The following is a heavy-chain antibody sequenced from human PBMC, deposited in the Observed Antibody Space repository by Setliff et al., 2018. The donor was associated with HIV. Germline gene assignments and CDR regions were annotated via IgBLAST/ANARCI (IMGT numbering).Heavy chain of an antibody. D-gene: IGHD2-2*01. CDR3: VRGYCSSTTCYDDYYYMDV. CDR2: AYHRGNT. V-gene: IGHV4-4*02. J-gene: IGHJ6*03. Sequence: SETLSLTCAVSGVSTSNNNYWWSWVRQPPGKGLEWIGEAYHRGNTNYNPSLKSRVTMSVDKSLNQVSLKLSSVTAADTAVYYCVRGYCSSTTCYDDYYYMDVWGKGSTVTVSS. CDR1: GVSTSNNNYW.